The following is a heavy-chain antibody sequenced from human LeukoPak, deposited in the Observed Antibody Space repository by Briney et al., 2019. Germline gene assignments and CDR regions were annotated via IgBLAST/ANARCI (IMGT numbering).Heavy chain of an antibody. CDR2: ISAYNGKT. V-gene: IGHV1-18*01. CDR1: DYTFTNYG. CDR3: ARAGWGNN. D-gene: IGHD7-27*01. Sequence: ASVKVSCKASDYTFTNYGVSWVRQAPGQGLEWMGWISAYNGKTYYAQKFQGRVTVTTDTSTSTAYMDLRSLRSDDTAVYYCARAGWGNNWGQGTMVTVSS. J-gene: IGHJ3*01.